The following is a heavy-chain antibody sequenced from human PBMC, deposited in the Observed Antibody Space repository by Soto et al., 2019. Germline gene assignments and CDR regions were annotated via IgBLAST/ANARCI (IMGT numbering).Heavy chain of an antibody. Sequence: QVQLVQSGAEVKEPGDSVRVSCEASGYTFTAYYIHWVRQAPGQGLEWMGWIIVSHGSPRYAPQFQGRITFGRDTSATTAYMELTSLTFEDTAVYYCAREPEDGVPGDYWGQGTPVVVSS. J-gene: IGHJ4*02. D-gene: IGHD2-8*01. CDR3: AREPEDGVPGDY. V-gene: IGHV1-3*01. CDR1: GYTFTAYY. CDR2: IIVSHGSP.